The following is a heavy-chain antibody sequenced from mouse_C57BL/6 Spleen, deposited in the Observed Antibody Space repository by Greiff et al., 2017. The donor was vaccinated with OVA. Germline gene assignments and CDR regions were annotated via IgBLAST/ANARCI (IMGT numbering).Heavy chain of an antibody. CDR3: ARQDGNPYFDV. CDR1: GYTFTSYW. V-gene: IGHV1-52*01. D-gene: IGHD2-1*01. CDR2: IDPSDSET. J-gene: IGHJ1*03. Sequence: QVQLQQPGAELVRPGSSVKLSCKASGYTFTSYWMHWVKQRPIQGLEWIGNIDPSDSETHYNQKFKDKATLTVDKSSSTAYMQLSSLTSEDSAVYYCARQDGNPYFDVWGTRTTVTVSS.